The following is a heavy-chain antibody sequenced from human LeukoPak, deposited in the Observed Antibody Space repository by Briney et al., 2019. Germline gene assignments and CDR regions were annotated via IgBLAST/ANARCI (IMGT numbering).Heavy chain of an antibody. CDR3: ARDEWLYCSSTSCHYYYYMDV. V-gene: IGHV1-2*02. CDR1: GYTFTGYY. Sequence: AXXKVSCKASGYTFTGYYMHWVRQAPGQGLEWMGWINPNSGGTNYAQKFKGRVTMTRETAISTAYMELSRLRSDDTAVYYCARDEWLYCSSTSCHYYYYMDVWGKGTTVTVSS. J-gene: IGHJ6*03. D-gene: IGHD2-2*01. CDR2: INPNSGGT.